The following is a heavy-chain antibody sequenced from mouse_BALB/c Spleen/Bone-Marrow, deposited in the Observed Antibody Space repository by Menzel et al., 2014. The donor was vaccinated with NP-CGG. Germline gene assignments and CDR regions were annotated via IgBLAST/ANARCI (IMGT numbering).Heavy chain of an antibody. CDR3: ARDGYDDY. D-gene: IGHD2-2*01. Sequence: EVMLVESGGGLVQPGGSLRLSCAPSGFTFTDYYMSWVRQPPGKALEWLGFIRNKANGYTTEYSASVKGRFTISRDNSQSILYLQMNTLRAEDSATYYCARDGYDDYWGQGTTLTVSS. J-gene: IGHJ2*01. CDR2: IRNKANGYTT. CDR1: GFTFTDYY. V-gene: IGHV7-3*02.